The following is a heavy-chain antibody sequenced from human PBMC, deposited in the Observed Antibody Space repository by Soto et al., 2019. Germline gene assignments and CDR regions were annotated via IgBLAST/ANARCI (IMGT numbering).Heavy chain of an antibody. CDR3: ERGCGWYKAVDY. Sequence: QVQLQESGPGLVKPSETLSLACNVSGDSVSSNNYYWSWIRQHPGKGLEWIGSIYYTGSTNYNPSLEIRVTISVDTSKTRSSLTLNSVTAADTAVYYCERGCGWYKAVDYWGQGTLVTVSS. CDR2: IYYTGST. CDR1: GDSVSSNNYY. J-gene: IGHJ4*02. V-gene: IGHV4-61*03. D-gene: IGHD6-19*01.